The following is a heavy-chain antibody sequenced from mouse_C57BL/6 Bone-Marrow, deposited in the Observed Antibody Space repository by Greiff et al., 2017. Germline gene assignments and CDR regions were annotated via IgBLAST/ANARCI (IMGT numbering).Heavy chain of an antibody. J-gene: IGHJ2*01. Sequence: VQLQQSGAELVKPGASVKLSCTASGFNIKDSYIHWVKQRTEQGLEWIGRIDPEDGATKYAPKFQDKATITADTSSNTAYLQLSSLTSEDTAVYYCTRSLIYYGTNYWGQGTTLTVSS. D-gene: IGHD1-1*01. V-gene: IGHV14-2*01. CDR3: TRSLIYYGTNY. CDR2: IDPEDGAT. CDR1: GFNIKDSY.